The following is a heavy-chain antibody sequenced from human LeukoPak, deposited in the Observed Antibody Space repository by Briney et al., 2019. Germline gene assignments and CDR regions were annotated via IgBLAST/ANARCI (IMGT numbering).Heavy chain of an antibody. V-gene: IGHV3-21*01. J-gene: IGHJ6*04. D-gene: IGHD2-2*01. CDR3: ARADIVVVPAATHYYYYGMDV. Sequence: GGSLRLSCAASGFTFSSHSMNWVRQAPGKGLEWVSSISSSSSYIYYADSVKGRFTISRDNAKNSLYLQMNSLRAEDTAVYYCARADIVVVPAATHYYYYGMDVWGKGTTVTVSS. CDR1: GFTFSSHS. CDR2: ISSSSSYI.